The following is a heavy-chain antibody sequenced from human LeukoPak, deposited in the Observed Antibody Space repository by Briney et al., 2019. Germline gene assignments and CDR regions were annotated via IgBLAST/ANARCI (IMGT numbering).Heavy chain of an antibody. D-gene: IGHD6-6*01. CDR3: ARDVGARLPGY. CDR1: GGSISSNNW. V-gene: IGHV4-4*02. J-gene: IGHJ4*02. Sequence: SGTLFLTCAVSGGSISSNNWWSWVRQPPGKGLEWIGEIYHSGSANYNPSLKSRVTMLVDKSKNQLSLILSSVTAADTAMYYCARDVGARLPGYWGQGTLVTVSS. CDR2: IYHSGSA.